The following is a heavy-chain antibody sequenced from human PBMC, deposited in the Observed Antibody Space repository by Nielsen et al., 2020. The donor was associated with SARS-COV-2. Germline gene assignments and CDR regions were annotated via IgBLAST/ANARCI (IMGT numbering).Heavy chain of an antibody. CDR1: GFTFSSYA. V-gene: IGHV3-23*01. Sequence: GESLKISCAASGFTFSSYAMSWVRQAPGKGLEWVSAISGSGGSTYYADSVKGRFTISRDNSKNTLYLQMNSLRAEDTAVYYCAKDRIAARYYFDYWGQGTLVTVSS. D-gene: IGHD6-13*01. CDR2: ISGSGGST. CDR3: AKDRIAARYYFDY. J-gene: IGHJ4*02.